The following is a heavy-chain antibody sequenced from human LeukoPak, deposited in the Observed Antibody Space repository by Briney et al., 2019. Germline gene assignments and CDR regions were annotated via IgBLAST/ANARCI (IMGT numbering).Heavy chain of an antibody. J-gene: IGHJ4*02. D-gene: IGHD3-22*01. CDR2: IKEDGSQK. CDR1: EFTFSNYG. V-gene: IGHV3-7*03. Sequence: PSGGSLRLSCIASEFTFSNYGMHWVRQAPGKGLEWVANIKEDGSQKYYVDSVRGRFTMSRDNAKNSLYLQMNSLRTEDTAVYYCARGEYYYDGGYWGQGTLVTVSS. CDR3: ARGEYYYDGGY.